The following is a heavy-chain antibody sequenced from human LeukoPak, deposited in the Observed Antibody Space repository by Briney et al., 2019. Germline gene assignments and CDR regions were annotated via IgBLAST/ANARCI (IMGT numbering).Heavy chain of an antibody. D-gene: IGHD3-3*01. J-gene: IGHJ3*01. CDR1: GFTFNSYA. CDR2: ISGSGGST. Sequence: GGSLRLSCAASGFTFNSYAMSWVRQAPGKGLEWVSAISGSGGSTYYADSVKGRFTISRDNSKNTQYLQMNSLRAEDTAVYYCAKDQAYYDFWSGHPWGQGTMVTVSS. V-gene: IGHV3-23*01. CDR3: AKDQAYYDFWSGHP.